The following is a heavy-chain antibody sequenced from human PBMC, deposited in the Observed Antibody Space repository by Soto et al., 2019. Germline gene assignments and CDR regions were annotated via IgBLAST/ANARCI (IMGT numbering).Heavy chain of an antibody. J-gene: IGHJ6*02. CDR3: ARGYYYGSGSYYNVPYYYYYGMDV. V-gene: IGHV1-18*01. D-gene: IGHD3-10*01. CDR2: ISAYNGNT. CDR1: GYTFTSYG. Sequence: QVQLVQSGAEVKKPGASVKVSCKASGYTFTSYGISWVRQAPGQGLEWMGWISAYNGNTNYAQKLQGRVTMTTDTTTNTAYMELRSLRSDDTAVYYCARGYYYGSGSYYNVPYYYYYGMDVWGQGTTVTVSS.